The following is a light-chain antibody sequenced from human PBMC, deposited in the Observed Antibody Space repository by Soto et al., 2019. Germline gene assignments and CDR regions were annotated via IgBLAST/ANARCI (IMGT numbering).Light chain of an antibody. Sequence: QSVLTQPASVSGSPGQSIAISCTGTSSDVGTYDYVSWYQQYPDKAPKLIIYEVTQRPSGVSNRFSGSKSGNTASLTISGXXXXXXXDYXCSXDAGGHPYVFGTGTKVTVL. V-gene: IGLV2-14*01. CDR1: SSDVGTYDY. CDR3: SXDAGGHPYV. J-gene: IGLJ1*01. CDR2: EVT.